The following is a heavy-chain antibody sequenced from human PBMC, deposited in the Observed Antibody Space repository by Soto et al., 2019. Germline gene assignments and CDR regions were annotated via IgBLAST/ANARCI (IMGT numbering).Heavy chain of an antibody. Sequence: QMPLQQSGPGLVKPSETLSLTCTVAGSSMSSSAYYWGWIRQPPGKGLEWIGSVYYTGITDYKSSLESRVSISADTSKNQFSLRLTSLSAADTAIYFCARQGRPGYCTGGNCYPTFDIWGPGTMVTVSS. D-gene: IGHD2-15*01. CDR2: VYYTGIT. CDR3: ARQGRPGYCTGGNCYPTFDI. CDR1: GSSMSSSAYY. V-gene: IGHV4-39*01. J-gene: IGHJ3*02.